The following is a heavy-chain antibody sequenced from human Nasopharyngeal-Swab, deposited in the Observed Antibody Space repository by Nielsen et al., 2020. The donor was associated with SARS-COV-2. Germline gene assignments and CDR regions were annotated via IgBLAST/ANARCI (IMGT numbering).Heavy chain of an antibody. Sequence: GESLKISCAASGFTFDDYGMSWVRQAPGKGLEWVSGINWNGGSTGYADSVKGRFTISRDNAKNSLYLQMNSLRAEDTAVYYCARDGLFYDFWSEYYYYYYMDVWGKGTTVTVSS. CDR2: INWNGGST. J-gene: IGHJ6*03. V-gene: IGHV3-20*04. CDR1: GFTFDDYG. CDR3: ARDGLFYDFWSEYYYYYYMDV. D-gene: IGHD3-3*01.